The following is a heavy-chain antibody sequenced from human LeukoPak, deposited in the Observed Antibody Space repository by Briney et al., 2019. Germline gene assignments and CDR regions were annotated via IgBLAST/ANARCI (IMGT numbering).Heavy chain of an antibody. CDR1: GGSISSGSYY. J-gene: IGHJ4*02. CDR3: ARGGLVAAGIFDY. Sequence: SETLSLTCTVSGGSISSGSYYWSWIRQPPGKGLEWIGYFYYSENTNYNPSLKSRVTMSVDTSKNQLSLKLNSVTAADTAVYYCARGGLVAAGIFDYWAQGTLVTVSS. V-gene: IGHV4-61*01. CDR2: FYYSENT. D-gene: IGHD6-13*01.